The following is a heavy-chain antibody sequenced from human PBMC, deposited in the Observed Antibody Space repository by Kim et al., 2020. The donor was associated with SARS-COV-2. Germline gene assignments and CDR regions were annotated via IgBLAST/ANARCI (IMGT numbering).Heavy chain of an antibody. Sequence: SGPTLVKPTQTLTLTCTFSGFSLTPSGVAVGWIRPPPGKALEWLALIYWDDDKAYSPSLKSRLTITKDTSKNQVVLTMTNMDPVDTATYYCAHAHRDGYNYDPYYFDYWGQGTLVTVSS. V-gene: IGHV2-5*02. CDR3: AHAHRDGYNYDPYYFDY. CDR2: IYWDDDK. D-gene: IGHD5-12*01. J-gene: IGHJ4*02. CDR1: GFSLTPSGVA.